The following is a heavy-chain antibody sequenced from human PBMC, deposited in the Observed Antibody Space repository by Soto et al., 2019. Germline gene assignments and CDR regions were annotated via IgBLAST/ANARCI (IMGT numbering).Heavy chain of an antibody. D-gene: IGHD1-1*01. CDR1: GYSFSNYW. V-gene: IGHV5-51*01. Sequence: GESLKISCKGSGYSFSNYWIGWVRQMPGKGLEWMGIIYPSDSNTRYSPSFQGQVTLSADKSISTAYLQWSSLKASDTAMYYCARPLRVGNATYWGQGTLVTVSS. CDR2: IYPSDSNT. CDR3: ARPLRVGNATY. J-gene: IGHJ4*02.